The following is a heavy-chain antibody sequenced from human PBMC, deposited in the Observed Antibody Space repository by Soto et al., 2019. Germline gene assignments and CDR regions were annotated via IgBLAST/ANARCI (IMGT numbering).Heavy chain of an antibody. J-gene: IGHJ4*02. D-gene: IGHD2-2*01. V-gene: IGHV3-7*05. CDR2: IKYDGGVE. CDR3: ARDGVAAALYFDY. CDR1: GVIFSDYL. Sequence: LRLSCAASGVIFSDYLMNWVRQAPGKGLEWVASIKYDGGVEIYVDSVKGRFTISRGNAKKSLYLQMASLRAEDAAVYYCARDGVAAALYFDYWGQGALVTVSS.